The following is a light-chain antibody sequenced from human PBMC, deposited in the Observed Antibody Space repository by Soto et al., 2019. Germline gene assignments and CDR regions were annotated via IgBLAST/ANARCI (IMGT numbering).Light chain of an antibody. CDR2: DAS. CDR1: RSVSTF. V-gene: IGKV3D-15*01. Sequence: EIVLTQSPVTLSLYTGERATLSCRASRSVSTFLGWYQQKPGQPPRLLIYDASNRATGIPARFSGSGSGTDFTLTISSLQSEDFAVYYCQHYNYWPPKTFGQGSMVDVK. J-gene: IGKJ1*01. CDR3: QHYNYWPPKT.